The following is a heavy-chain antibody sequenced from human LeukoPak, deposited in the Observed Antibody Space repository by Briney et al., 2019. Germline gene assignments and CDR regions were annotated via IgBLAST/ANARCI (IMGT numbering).Heavy chain of an antibody. CDR1: GFTFSSYG. J-gene: IGHJ4*02. CDR2: ISYDGSNK. Sequence: GSLRLSCAASGFTFSSYGMHWVRQAPGKGLEWVAVISYDGSNKYYADSVKGRFTISRDNSKNTLYLQMNSLRVEDTAVYYCAKVAKYYYGPETYYFFEQWGQGTPVTASS. V-gene: IGHV3-30*18. D-gene: IGHD3-10*01. CDR3: AKVAKYYYGPETYYFFEQ.